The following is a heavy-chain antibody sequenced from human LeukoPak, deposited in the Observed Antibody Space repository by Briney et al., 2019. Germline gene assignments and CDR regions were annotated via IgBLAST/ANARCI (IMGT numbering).Heavy chain of an antibody. D-gene: IGHD2-15*01. Sequence: SETLSLTCAVYGGSFSGYYWSWIRQPPGKGLEWIGEINHSGSTNYNPSLTSRVTISVDTSKNQFSLKLSSVTAADTAVYYCARGQNYCSGGSCELCWFDPWGQGTLVTVSS. J-gene: IGHJ5*02. CDR2: INHSGST. CDR1: GGSFSGYY. CDR3: ARGQNYCSGGSCELCWFDP. V-gene: IGHV4-34*01.